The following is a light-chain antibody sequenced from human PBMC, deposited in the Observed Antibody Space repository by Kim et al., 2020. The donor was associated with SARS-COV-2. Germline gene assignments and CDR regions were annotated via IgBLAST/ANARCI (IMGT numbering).Light chain of an antibody. CDR3: GTWDNSLNGVV. J-gene: IGLJ2*01. Sequence: GQKVTISCSGSNSNIGNHYVSWYQQLLGTAPKLLIYDNNKRHSGIPDRFSGSKSGTSATLGITGLQTGDEAEYYCGTWDNSLNGVVFGEGTQLTVL. V-gene: IGLV1-51*01. CDR1: NSNIGNHY. CDR2: DNN.